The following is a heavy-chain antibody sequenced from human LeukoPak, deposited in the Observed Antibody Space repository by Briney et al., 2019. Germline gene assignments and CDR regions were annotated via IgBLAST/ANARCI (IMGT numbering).Heavy chain of an antibody. V-gene: IGHV3-23*01. CDR3: AGSAGDWNYVH. J-gene: IGHJ4*02. D-gene: IGHD1-7*01. CDR1: GFTFSSYA. Sequence: GGSLRLSCAASGFTFSSYAMTWVRQAPGKGLEWVSAISASGDSTYYADSVRGRFTISRDSSKNTLYLQMNSLRAEDTAVYYCAGSAGDWNYVHWGQGTLVTVSS. CDR2: ISASGDST.